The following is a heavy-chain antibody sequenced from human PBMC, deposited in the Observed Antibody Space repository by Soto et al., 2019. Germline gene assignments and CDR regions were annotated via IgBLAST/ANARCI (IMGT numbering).Heavy chain of an antibody. CDR1: GFDFNNYW. D-gene: IGHD3-3*01. V-gene: IGHV3-74*01. CDR2: INSDGSST. J-gene: IGHJ4*02. CDR3: ARDSSPYYDFWSGFYTYFDY. Sequence: GGSLRLSCGASGFDFNNYWMHWVRQDPGKGLVWVSRINSDGSSTNYADSVKGRFTISRDNAKNTLYLQMNSLGADDTAVYYCARDSSPYYDFWSGFYTYFDYWGQGALVTVSS.